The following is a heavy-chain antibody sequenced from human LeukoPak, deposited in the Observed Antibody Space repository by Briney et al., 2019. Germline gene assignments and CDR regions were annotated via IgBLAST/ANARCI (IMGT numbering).Heavy chain of an antibody. CDR2: INHSGST. J-gene: IGHJ6*02. Sequence: SETLSLTCAVYGGSFSGYYWSWIRQPPGKGLEWIGEINHSGSTNYNPSLKSRVTISVETSKNQFSLKLSSVTAADTAVYYCARSDSSGYFYYYYGMDVWGQGTTVTVSS. CDR1: GGSFSGYY. D-gene: IGHD3-22*01. V-gene: IGHV4-34*01. CDR3: ARSDSSGYFYYYYGMDV.